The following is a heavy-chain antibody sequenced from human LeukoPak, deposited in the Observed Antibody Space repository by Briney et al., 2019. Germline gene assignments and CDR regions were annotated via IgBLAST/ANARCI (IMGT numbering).Heavy chain of an antibody. V-gene: IGHV4-31*03. Sequence: PSQTLSLTCTVSGGSISSGGYYWSWIRQHPGKGLEWIGYIYYGGSTYYNPSLKSRVTISVDTSKNQFSLKLSSVTAADTAVYYCARALTTVTTFCFDYWGQGTLVTVSS. J-gene: IGHJ4*02. CDR2: IYYGGST. CDR3: ARALTTVTTFCFDY. CDR1: GGSISSGGYY. D-gene: IGHD4-17*01.